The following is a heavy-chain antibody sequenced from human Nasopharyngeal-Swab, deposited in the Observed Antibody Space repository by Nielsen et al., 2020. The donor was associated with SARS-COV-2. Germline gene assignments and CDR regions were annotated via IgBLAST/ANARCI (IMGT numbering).Heavy chain of an antibody. V-gene: IGHV3-7*01. Sequence: GESLKISCAASGLTFTNSWMSWVRQAPGKGLEWVANIKQDGSDKYYVDSVKGRSTISRDNAKNSLELQMNSLRVEDTAVYYCGRGGKLGALDIWGQGKMVTVSS. J-gene: IGHJ3*02. D-gene: IGHD3-16*01. CDR3: GRGGKLGALDI. CDR2: IKQDGSDK. CDR1: GLTFTNSW.